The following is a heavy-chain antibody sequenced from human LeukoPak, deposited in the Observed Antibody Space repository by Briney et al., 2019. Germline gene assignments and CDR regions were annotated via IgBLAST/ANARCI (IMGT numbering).Heavy chain of an antibody. CDR3: ARDFLSYDGTENNFDDTFDI. CDR2: INPSGGST. D-gene: IGHD1/OR15-1a*01. J-gene: IGHJ3*02. CDR1: GYNFISYY. Sequence: ASVKVSCKASGYNFISYYMHWVRQAPGQGLEWMGIINPSGGSTSYAQKFQDRVTMTRDTSTSTVYMELSSLKSDDTAVYYCARDFLSYDGTENNFDDTFDIWGQGTVVTVSS. V-gene: IGHV1-46*01.